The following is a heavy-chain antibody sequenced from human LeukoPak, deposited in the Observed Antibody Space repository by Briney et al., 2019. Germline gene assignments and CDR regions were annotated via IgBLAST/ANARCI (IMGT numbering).Heavy chain of an antibody. D-gene: IGHD3-10*01. J-gene: IGHJ6*02. Sequence: DSVKGRFTISRDNSKNTLYLQMNSLRDEDTAVYYCARESYYYGSGSYGVDYYYGMDVWGQGTTVTVSS. CDR3: ARESYYYGSGSYGVDYYYGMDV. V-gene: IGHV3-30*07.